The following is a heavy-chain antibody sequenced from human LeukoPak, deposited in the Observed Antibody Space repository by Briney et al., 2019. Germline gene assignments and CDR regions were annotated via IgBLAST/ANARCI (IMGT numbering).Heavy chain of an antibody. CDR2: ISSSSSYI. J-gene: IGHJ6*02. CDR1: GFTFSSYS. V-gene: IGHV3-21*01. Sequence: PGGSLRLSCAASGFTFSSYSMNWVRQAPGKGLEWVSSISSSSSYIYYADSVKGRFTISRDNAKNSLYLQMNSLRAEDTAVYYCARARGDYYDSSGYYLLPKYGMDVWGQGTTVTVSS. CDR3: ARARGDYYDSSGYYLLPKYGMDV. D-gene: IGHD3-22*01.